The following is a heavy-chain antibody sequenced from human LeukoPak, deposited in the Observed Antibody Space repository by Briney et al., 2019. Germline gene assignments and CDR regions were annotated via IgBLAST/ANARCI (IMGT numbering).Heavy chain of an antibody. CDR2: INHRGST. J-gene: IGHJ4*02. D-gene: IGHD3-9*01. CDR1: GGSFRGYY. Sequence: PSETLSLTCAVYGGSFRGYYWSWIRQPPGKGLEWIGEINHRGSTKYNPSLKSRVTISVDTSKNQFSLNLRSATAADTAVYYGARGDILTGYSYWGQGTLVTVSS. CDR3: ARGDILTGYSY. V-gene: IGHV4-34*01.